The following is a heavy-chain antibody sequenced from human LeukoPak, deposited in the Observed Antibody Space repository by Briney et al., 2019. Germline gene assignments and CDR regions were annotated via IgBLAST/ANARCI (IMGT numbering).Heavy chain of an antibody. CDR3: ARDSAMVTPYYYGMDV. CDR1: GGSISSGDYY. CDR2: IYYSGST. Sequence: SETLSLTCTVSGGSISSGDYYWSWIRQPPGKGLEWIGYIYYSGSTYYNPSLKSRFTISVDTSKNQFSLKLSSVTAADTAVYYCARDSAMVTPYYYGMDVWGKGTTVTVSS. J-gene: IGHJ6*04. D-gene: IGHD5-18*01. V-gene: IGHV4-30-4*01.